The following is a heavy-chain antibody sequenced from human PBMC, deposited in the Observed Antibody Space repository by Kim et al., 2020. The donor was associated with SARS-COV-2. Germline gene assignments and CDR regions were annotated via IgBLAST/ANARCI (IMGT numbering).Heavy chain of an antibody. D-gene: IGHD1-26*01. J-gene: IGHJ1*01. CDR3: VRESQVGHSVFVHH. CDR1: GYRFVDYG. V-gene: IGHV1-18*04. Sequence: ASVKVSCKTSGYRFVDYGISWVRQAPGQGLEWVGWVSAYYGTTEYGQRVQGRVTLTRDTSTTTAYMELSGLRSDDTAVYYCVRESQVGHSVFVHHWGQGTLVTVS. CDR2: VSAYYGTT.